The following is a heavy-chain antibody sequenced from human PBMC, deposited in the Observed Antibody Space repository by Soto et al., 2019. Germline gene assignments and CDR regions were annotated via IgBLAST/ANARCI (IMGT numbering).Heavy chain of an antibody. Sequence: QVQLVQSGAEVQKPGSSVKVSCKAPGGTFSSYAISWVRHAPGQGLEWMGGIIPIFGTANYAQKFQGRVTITADESTSTGYMELSSLRSEDTAVYYCARSQGGSSSLDIYYYYYYGMDVWGQGTTVTVSS. D-gene: IGHD2-15*01. J-gene: IGHJ6*02. CDR2: IIPIFGTA. CDR1: GGTFSSYA. CDR3: ARSQGGSSSLDIYYYYYYGMDV. V-gene: IGHV1-69*01.